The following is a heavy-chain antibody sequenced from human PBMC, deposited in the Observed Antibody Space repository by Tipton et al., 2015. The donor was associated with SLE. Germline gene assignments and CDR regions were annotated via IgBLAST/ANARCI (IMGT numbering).Heavy chain of an antibody. Sequence: GSLRLSCAASGFTFSSYNMNWVRQAPGKGLEWVSYISTTGNTIYYADSVKGRFTISRDNAQNSLYLQMNSLRAEDTAVYYCARDQGSIAVTGAEYAFDIWGQGTMVTVSS. CDR3: ARDQGSIAVTGAEYAFDI. CDR1: GFTFSSYN. V-gene: IGHV3-48*03. D-gene: IGHD6-19*01. CDR2: ISTTGNTI. J-gene: IGHJ3*02.